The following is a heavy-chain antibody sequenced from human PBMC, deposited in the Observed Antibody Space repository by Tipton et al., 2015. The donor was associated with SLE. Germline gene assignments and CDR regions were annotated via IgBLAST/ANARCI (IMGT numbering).Heavy chain of an antibody. Sequence: TLSLTCTVSGGSISSYYWSWIRQPPGKGLEWIGYIYYSGSTNYNPSLKSRVTISVDRSKNQLSLNLSSVTAADTAVYYCATTRDYGDYGHYYMDVWGKGTTVTVSS. CDR3: ATTRDYGDYGHYYMDV. CDR2: IYYSGST. CDR1: GGSISSYY. V-gene: IGHV4-59*01. D-gene: IGHD4-17*01. J-gene: IGHJ6*03.